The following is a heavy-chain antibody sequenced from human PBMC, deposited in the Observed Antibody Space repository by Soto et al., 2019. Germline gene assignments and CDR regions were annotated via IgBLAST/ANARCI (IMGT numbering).Heavy chain of an antibody. CDR2: INHSGST. J-gene: IGHJ5*02. D-gene: IGHD5-18*01. CDR3: ARGGGYSYDYWFDP. CDR1: GGSFSGYY. Sequence: SETLSLTCAVYGGSFSGYYWSWIRQPPGKGLEWIGEINHSGSTNYNPSLKSRVTISVDTSKNQFSLKLSSVTAADTAVYYCARGGGYSYDYWFDPWGQGTLVTVSS. V-gene: IGHV4-34*01.